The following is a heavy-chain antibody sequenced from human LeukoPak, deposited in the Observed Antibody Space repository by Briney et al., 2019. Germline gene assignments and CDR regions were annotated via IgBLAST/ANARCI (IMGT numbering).Heavy chain of an antibody. CDR1: DDTFSNYG. CDR3: ARGSWGKRTFDV. D-gene: IGHD6-6*01. J-gene: IGHJ3*01. Sequence: ASVKVSCKASDDTFSNYGVTWVRQAPGQGPEWMGWINAENSNTKYAQKIQGRVTMTTDTSTNTAYMELRSLISDDTAVYYCARGSWGKRTFDVWGQGTMATVS. CDR2: INAENSNT. V-gene: IGHV1-18*04.